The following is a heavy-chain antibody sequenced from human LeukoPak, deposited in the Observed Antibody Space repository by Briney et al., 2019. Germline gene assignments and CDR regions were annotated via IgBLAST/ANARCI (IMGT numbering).Heavy chain of an antibody. J-gene: IGHJ6*02. D-gene: IGHD1-26*01. CDR1: GGSINDFY. Sequence: SETLSLTYTVSGGSINDFYWTWIRQPPGKGLEWIGYIFYSGSANSNPSLESRVTISVDTSKNQFSLKLSSVTAADTAAYYCARLRSGSTPPPPHYYYGLDVWGQGTTVIVSS. CDR3: ARLRSGSTPPPPHYYYGLDV. V-gene: IGHV4-59*01. CDR2: IFYSGSA.